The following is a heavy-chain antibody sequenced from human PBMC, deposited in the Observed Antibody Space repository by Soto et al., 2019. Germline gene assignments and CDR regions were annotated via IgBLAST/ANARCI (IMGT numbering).Heavy chain of an antibody. CDR1: GYTLPELP. Sequence: SVKVSCKVSGYTLPELPIHWVRQAPGKGLEWMGGFDPEDGEPIYAQKFQGRVTMTQDTSTDTAYMEMSSLTSEDTAVYYCAAQPTCFVSWSDYPPWFAPWGQ. V-gene: IGHV1-24*01. CDR2: FDPEDGEP. D-gene: IGHD3-3*01. J-gene: IGHJ5*02. CDR3: AAQPTCFVSWSDYPPWFAP.